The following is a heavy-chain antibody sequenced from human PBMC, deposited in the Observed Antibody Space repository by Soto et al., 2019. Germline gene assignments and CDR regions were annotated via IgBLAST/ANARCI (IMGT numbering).Heavy chain of an antibody. CDR2: IDTSGTKI. D-gene: IGHD3-3*01. J-gene: IGHJ4*02. Sequence: SLRLCGASSGNTVSDYYMSWIRQAPGKGLEWISYIDTSGTKIYYADSVKGRFTITRDNAKNSLYLEMNSLRDEDTAVYYCASHYDMWSGYLSPVDYWGQGTLVTVSS. V-gene: IGHV3-11*01. CDR1: GNTVSDYY. CDR3: ASHYDMWSGYLSPVDY.